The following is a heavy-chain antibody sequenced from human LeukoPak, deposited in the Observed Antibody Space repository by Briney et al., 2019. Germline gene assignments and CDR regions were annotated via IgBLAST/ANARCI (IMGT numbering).Heavy chain of an antibody. D-gene: IGHD3-10*01. Sequence: ASVKVSCKASGGTFSSYAISWVRQAPGQGLEWMGGIIPIFGTANYAQKFQGRVTITSDESTSTAYMELSSLRSEDTAVYYCARKRGVRGGYYRFDSGAQETLVTVSS. V-gene: IGHV1-69*13. CDR1: GGTFSSYA. CDR2: IIPIFGTA. J-gene: IGHJ4*02. CDR3: ARKRGVRGGYYRFDS.